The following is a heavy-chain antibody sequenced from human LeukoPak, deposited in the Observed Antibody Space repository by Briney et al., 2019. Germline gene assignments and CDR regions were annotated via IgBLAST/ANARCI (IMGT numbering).Heavy chain of an antibody. CDR1: GFTFSSYW. CDR2: IKQDGSEK. CDR3: ARVGYYYDSSGSWAYAFDI. Sequence: PGGSLRLSCAASGFTFSSYWMSWVRQAPGKGLEWVANIKQDGSEKYYVDSVKGRFTIPRDNAKNSLYLQMNSLRAEDTAVYYCARVGYYYDSSGSWAYAFDIWGQGTMVTVSS. V-gene: IGHV3-7*05. J-gene: IGHJ3*02. D-gene: IGHD3-22*01.